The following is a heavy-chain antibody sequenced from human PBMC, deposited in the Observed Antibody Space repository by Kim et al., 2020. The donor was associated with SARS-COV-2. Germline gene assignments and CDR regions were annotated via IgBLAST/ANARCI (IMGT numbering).Heavy chain of an antibody. CDR2: IRSKANSYAT. V-gene: IGHV3-73*01. CDR1: GFTFSDSP. CDR3: TRIPGTKLAFWDAFD. Sequence: GGSLRLSCAASGFTFSDSPIHWVRQASGRGLEWVGRIRSKANSYATGYAASVKGRVTISRDDSKNTAYLQLSSLKTEDTAVYYCTRIPGTKLAFWDAFD. J-gene: IGHJ3*02. D-gene: IGHD1-1*01.